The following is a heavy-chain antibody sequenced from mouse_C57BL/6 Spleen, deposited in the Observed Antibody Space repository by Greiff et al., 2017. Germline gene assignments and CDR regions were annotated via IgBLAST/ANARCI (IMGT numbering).Heavy chain of an antibody. V-gene: IGHV5-4*01. D-gene: IGHD2-1*01. CDR3: AIDYGNYGPDY. CDR2: ISDGGSYT. Sequence: EVKLVESGGGLVKPGGSLKLSCAASGFTFSSYAMSWVRQTPETRLEWVATISDGGSYTYYPDNVKGRFTISRDNAKNNLYLQMSHLKSEDTAMYYCAIDYGNYGPDYWGQGTTLTVSS. J-gene: IGHJ2*01. CDR1: GFTFSSYA.